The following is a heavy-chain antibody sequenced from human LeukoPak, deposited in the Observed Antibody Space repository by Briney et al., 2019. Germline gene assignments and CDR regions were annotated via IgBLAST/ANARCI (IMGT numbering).Heavy chain of an antibody. J-gene: IGHJ4*02. CDR1: GYTFTAYY. CDR3: ARSGPYSSGGDPFDY. CDR2: INPNSGGT. Sequence: ASVKVSCKASGYTFTAYYMHWVRQAPGQGLEWRGWINPNSGGTNYAQKFQGWVTMTRDTSISTAYMELSRLRSDDTAVYYCARSGPYSSGGDPFDYWGQGTLVTVSS. V-gene: IGHV1-2*04. D-gene: IGHD6-19*01.